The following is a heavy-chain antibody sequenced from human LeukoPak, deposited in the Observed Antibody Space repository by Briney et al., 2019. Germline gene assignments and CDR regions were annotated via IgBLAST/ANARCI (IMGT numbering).Heavy chain of an antibody. CDR2: ISGSSGST. J-gene: IGHJ6*03. D-gene: IGHD3-9*01. CDR3: ALRRLGFYYYYYMDV. CDR1: GFTFSSYA. Sequence: GGSLRLSCAASGFTFSSYAMSWVRQAPGKGLEWVSAISGSSGSTYYADSVKGRFTISRDNSKNTLYLQMNSLRAEDTAVYYCALRRLGFYYYYYMDVWGKGTTVTVSS. V-gene: IGHV3-23*01.